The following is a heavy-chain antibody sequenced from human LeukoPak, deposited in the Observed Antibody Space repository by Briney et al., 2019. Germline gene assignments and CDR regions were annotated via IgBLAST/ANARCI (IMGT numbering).Heavy chain of an antibody. Sequence: SVKVSCKASGGTFSSYAISWVRQAPGQGLEWMGGIIPIFGTANYAQKFQGRVTITADESTSTAYMELSSLRSEDTAVYYCARVPGPLAGIDPWGRGTLVTVSS. CDR3: ARVPGPLAGIDP. J-gene: IGHJ5*02. D-gene: IGHD6-19*01. V-gene: IGHV1-69*13. CDR1: GGTFSSYA. CDR2: IIPIFGTA.